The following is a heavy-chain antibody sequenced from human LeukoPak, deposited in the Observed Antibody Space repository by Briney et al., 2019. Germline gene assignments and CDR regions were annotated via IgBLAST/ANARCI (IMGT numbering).Heavy chain of an antibody. V-gene: IGHV3-21*01. D-gene: IGHD3-9*01. CDR3: ARDSRILTGSTANSCYYYYMDV. J-gene: IGHJ6*03. CDR2: ISSSSSYI. CDR1: GFTFSSYS. Sequence: GGSLRLSCAASGFTFSSYSMNRVRQAPGKGLEWVSSISSSSSYIYYADSVKGRFTISIHNAKNSLYLQMNSLRAEDAAVYYCARDSRILTGSTANSCYYYYMDVRGKGTTVTVSS.